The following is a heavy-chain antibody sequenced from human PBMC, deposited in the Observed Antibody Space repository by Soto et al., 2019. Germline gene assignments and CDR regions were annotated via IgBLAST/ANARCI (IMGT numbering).Heavy chain of an antibody. J-gene: IGHJ4*02. CDR1: GFTFGIYE. V-gene: IGHV3-48*03. Sequence: GGPLRLSCEASGFTFGIYEMNWVRQAPGKGLDWVSHTSGRGSTIYYADFLKGRFTIYRDNAKNSLYLQMNSLRAGDTAVYYCVRGSRDYYDSSGFEYWGQGTLVTVSS. CDR3: VRGSRDYYDSSGFEY. D-gene: IGHD3-22*01. CDR2: TSGRGSTI.